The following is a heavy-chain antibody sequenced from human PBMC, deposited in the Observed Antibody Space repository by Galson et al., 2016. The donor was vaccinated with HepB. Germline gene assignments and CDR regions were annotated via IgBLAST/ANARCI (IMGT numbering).Heavy chain of an antibody. Sequence: SLRLSCAASGFTFSNYGMHWVRQAPGKGLEWLAVLSYEGRTKYYADSVKGRFTLSRDNSKNTVYLQMNSLRAEDTAVYYCARGAASPYYYIDYWGQGTLVTVSS. D-gene: IGHD2-8*01. CDR3: ARGAASPYYYIDY. CDR2: LSYEGRTK. J-gene: IGHJ4*02. CDR1: GFTFSNYG. V-gene: IGHV3-30*03.